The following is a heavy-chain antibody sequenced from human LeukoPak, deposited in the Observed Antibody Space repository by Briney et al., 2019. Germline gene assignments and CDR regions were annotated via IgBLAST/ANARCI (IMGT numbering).Heavy chain of an antibody. CDR1: GFTFSSYS. D-gene: IGHD3-9*01. CDR2: ISSSSSYI. V-gene: IGHV3-21*01. Sequence: PGGSLRLSCAASGFTFSSYSMNWVRQAPGKGLEWVSSISSSSSYIYYADSVKGRFTISRDNAKNSLYLQMNSLRAEDTAVYYCARASRYFDWLLSHYYYYMDVWGKGTTVTISS. CDR3: ARASRYFDWLLSHYYYYMDV. J-gene: IGHJ6*03.